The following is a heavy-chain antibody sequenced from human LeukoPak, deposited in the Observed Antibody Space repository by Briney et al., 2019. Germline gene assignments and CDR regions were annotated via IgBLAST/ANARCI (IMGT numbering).Heavy chain of an antibody. CDR3: ASRWGFDY. CDR2: INHSGST. D-gene: IGHD7-27*01. Sequence: SETLSLTCAVYGGSFSGYYWSWIRQPPGKGLEWIGEINHSGSTYYNPSLKSRVTMSVDTSKNQFSLKLSSVTAADTAVYFCASRWGFDYWGQGTLVTVSS. V-gene: IGHV4-34*01. CDR1: GGSFSGYY. J-gene: IGHJ4*02.